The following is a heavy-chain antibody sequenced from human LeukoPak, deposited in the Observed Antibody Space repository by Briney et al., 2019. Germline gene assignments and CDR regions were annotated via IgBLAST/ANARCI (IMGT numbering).Heavy chain of an antibody. J-gene: IGHJ3*02. Sequence: GGSLRLSCAASGFTFSSYWMHWVRQAPGKGLVWVSRINSDGSSTSYADSVKGRFTISRDNAKNTLYLQMNSLRAEDAAVYYCARDRDYDFWSGPDAFDIWGQGTMVTVSS. V-gene: IGHV3-74*01. CDR1: GFTFSSYW. D-gene: IGHD3-3*01. CDR3: ARDRDYDFWSGPDAFDI. CDR2: INSDGSST.